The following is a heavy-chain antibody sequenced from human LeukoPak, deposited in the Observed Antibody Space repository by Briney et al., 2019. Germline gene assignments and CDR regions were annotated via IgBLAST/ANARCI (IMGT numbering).Heavy chain of an antibody. D-gene: IGHD6-13*01. CDR1: GDSLNNNNW. CDR2: INHSGST. V-gene: IGHV4-4*02. Sequence: PSETLSLTCAVSGDSLNNNNWWSWVRQPPGEGLEWIGEINHSGSTNYNPSLKSRVTMSVDKSKNQFSLNLSSVTAADTAVYYCASAEPRGIIWYPYWGQGTLVTVSS. CDR3: ASAEPRGIIWYPY. J-gene: IGHJ4*02.